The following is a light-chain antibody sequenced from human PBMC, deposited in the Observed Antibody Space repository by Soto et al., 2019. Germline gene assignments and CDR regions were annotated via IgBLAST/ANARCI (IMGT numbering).Light chain of an antibody. J-gene: IGKJ4*01. CDR3: QHYYSVPLS. V-gene: IGKV2-40*01. CDR2: WAS. CDR1: QSLLDSDDGNTY. Sequence: DIVMTQSPLSLPVTPGEPASISCRSSQSLLDSDDGNTYLDWYQQKPGQPPKLLIYWASTREPGVPDRFSGSGSETDFTLTISSLQAEDVAVYYCQHYYSVPLSFGGGTKVDIK.